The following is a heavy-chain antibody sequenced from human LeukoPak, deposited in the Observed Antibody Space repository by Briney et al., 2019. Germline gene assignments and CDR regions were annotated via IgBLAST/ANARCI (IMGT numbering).Heavy chain of an antibody. CDR1: GYTFTGYY. Sequence: APVKVSCKASGYTFTGYYMHWVRQAPGQGLEWMGWINTNTGNPTYAQGFTGRFVFSLDTSVSTAYLQISSLKAEDTAVYYCAREGGLYSSSSSWGLFDYWGQGTPVTVSS. CDR3: AREGGLYSSSSSWGLFDY. CDR2: INTNTGNP. J-gene: IGHJ4*02. D-gene: IGHD6-6*01. V-gene: IGHV7-4-1*02.